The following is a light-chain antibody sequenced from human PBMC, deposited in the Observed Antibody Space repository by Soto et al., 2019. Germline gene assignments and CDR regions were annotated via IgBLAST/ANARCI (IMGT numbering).Light chain of an antibody. V-gene: IGKV1-5*01. J-gene: IGKJ1*01. CDR3: QQYNTYPTWT. CDR2: DTS. CDR1: QSVFDW. Sequence: DIQMTQSPSTLSASIGDRVTITCRTSQSVFDWLAWYQVKPGKAPKLLIYDTSTLESGVPSRFSGTGSGKDFTLTISSLQPDDFATYYCQQYNTYPTWTFGQGNRVEIK.